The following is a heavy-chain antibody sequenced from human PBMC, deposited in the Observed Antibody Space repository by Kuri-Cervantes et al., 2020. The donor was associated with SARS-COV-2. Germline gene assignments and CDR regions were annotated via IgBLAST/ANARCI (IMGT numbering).Heavy chain of an antibody. J-gene: IGHJ4*02. CDR2: ISYDAYNK. V-gene: IGHV3-30*18. CDR1: GFTFSHYG. Sequence: GESLKISCAASGFTFSHYGMHWVRQAPGKGLEWVAVISYDAYNKYHADSVKGRFTTSRDSSKSTLYLQMNSLRTDDTAVYYCAKMWGSGAIAAAGYDYWGQGTLVTVSS. D-gene: IGHD6-13*01. CDR3: AKMWGSGAIAAAGYDY.